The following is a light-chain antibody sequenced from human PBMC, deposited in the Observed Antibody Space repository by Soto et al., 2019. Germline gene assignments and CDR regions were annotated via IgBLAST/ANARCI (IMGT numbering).Light chain of an antibody. CDR2: DDS. V-gene: IGLV3-21*02. CDR3: RVWERSSDHAV. CDR1: DIGSYS. Sequence: SYELTQPPSVSVAPGQTARITCGGNDIGSYSVHWYQQRPGQAPVLVVYDDSDRPSGIPERFSGSNSGNTATLAISRVEVGEEADYYCRVWERSSDHAVFGGGTKLTVL. J-gene: IGLJ2*01.